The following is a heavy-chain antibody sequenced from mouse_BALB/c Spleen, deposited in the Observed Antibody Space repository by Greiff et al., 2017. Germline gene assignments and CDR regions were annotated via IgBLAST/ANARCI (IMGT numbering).Heavy chain of an antibody. Sequence: EVQGVESGGGLVKPGGSLKLSCAASGFTFSDYYMYWVRQTPEKRLEWVATISDGGSYTYYPDSVKGRFTISRDNAKNNLYLQMSSLKSEDTAMYYCARAYYDYSWFAYWGQGTLVTVSA. CDR3: ARAYYDYSWFAY. D-gene: IGHD2-4*01. CDR1: GFTFSDYY. CDR2: ISDGGSYT. J-gene: IGHJ3*01. V-gene: IGHV5-4*02.